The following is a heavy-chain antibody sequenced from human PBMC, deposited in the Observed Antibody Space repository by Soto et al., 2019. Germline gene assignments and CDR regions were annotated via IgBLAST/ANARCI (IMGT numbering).Heavy chain of an antibody. V-gene: IGHV4-59*01. CDR3: ARTPEYCDYAVWFDP. CDR1: GGSISSYY. CDR2: IYYSGST. D-gene: IGHD4-17*01. J-gene: IGHJ5*02. Sequence: QVQLQESGPGLVKPSETLSLTCTVSGGSISSYYWSWIRQPPGKGLEWIGYIYYSGSTNYNPSLKSLVTISVDTSKNPLSLKLSSVTAADTAVYYCARTPEYCDYAVWFDPWGQGTLVTVSS.